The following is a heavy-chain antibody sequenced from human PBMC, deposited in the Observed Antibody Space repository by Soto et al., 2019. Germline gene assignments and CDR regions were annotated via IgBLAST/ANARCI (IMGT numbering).Heavy chain of an antibody. D-gene: IGHD4-4*01. J-gene: IGHJ4*02. CDR3: ARGMSTVTTFDY. V-gene: IGHV4-30-2*01. CDR2: IYHSGST. CDR1: GGSISSGGYS. Sequence: QLQLQESGSGLVKPSQTLSLTCAVSGGSISSGGYSCSWIRQPPGKGLEWIGYIYHSGSTYYNPSPKSRVTISVDRSNIQLSLNLSSVTAADTAVYYCARGMSTVTTFDYWGQGTLVTVSS.